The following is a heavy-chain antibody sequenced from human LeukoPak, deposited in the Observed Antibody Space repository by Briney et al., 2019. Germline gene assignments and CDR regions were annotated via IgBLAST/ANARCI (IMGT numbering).Heavy chain of an antibody. CDR1: GFTFSSYS. CDR3: VRKTGYYSYYYYGMDV. J-gene: IGHJ6*02. CDR2: ISSSSSYI. Sequence: NPGGSLRLSCAASGFTFSSYSMNWVRQAPGKGLEWVSSISSSSSYIYYADSVKGRFTISRDNAKNSLYLQMNSLRAEDTAVYYCVRKTGYYSYYYYGMDVWGQGTRVTVSS. D-gene: IGHD3-9*01. V-gene: IGHV3-21*01.